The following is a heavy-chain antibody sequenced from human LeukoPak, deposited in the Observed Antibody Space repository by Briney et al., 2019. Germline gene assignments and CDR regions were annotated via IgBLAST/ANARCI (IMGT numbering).Heavy chain of an antibody. V-gene: IGHV3-49*03. CDR2: IRSKAYGGTT. J-gene: IGHJ6*03. CDR1: GFTFGDYA. Sequence: GGSLRLSCTASGFTFGDYAMSWFRQAPGKGLEWVGFIRSKAYGGTTEYAASVKGRFTISGDDSKSIAYLQMNSLKTEDTAVYYCTRVAHHYYYYYMDVWGKGTTVTVSS. CDR3: TRVAHHYYYYYMDV.